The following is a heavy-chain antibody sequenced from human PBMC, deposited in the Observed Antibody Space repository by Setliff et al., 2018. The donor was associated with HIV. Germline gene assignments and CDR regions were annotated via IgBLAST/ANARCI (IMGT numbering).Heavy chain of an antibody. CDR3: ARLPFGSSDAFDI. CDR2: IYPPDSDT. J-gene: IGHJ3*02. CDR1: GYSFTSYW. Sequence: PGESLKISCKGSGYSFTSYWIGWVRQMPGKGLEWMGIIYPPDSDTTYSPSFRGQVTISADKSINTAYLHWSRLKASDTAIYFCARLPFGSSDAFDIWGQGTVVTVSS. V-gene: IGHV5-51*01. D-gene: IGHD6-6*01.